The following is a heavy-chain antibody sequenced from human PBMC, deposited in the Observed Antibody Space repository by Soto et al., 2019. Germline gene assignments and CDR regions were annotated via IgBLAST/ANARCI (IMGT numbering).Heavy chain of an antibody. Sequence: GGNLRISCAASGFTFRNYWMTWVRQAPGKGLEWVANINRDGSDSYCVDSLKGRFTISRDNAKSSVYLQMNSLRAEDTAIYYCAHVGVVEAYAFDVWGKGTLVTVYS. D-gene: IGHD2-15*01. V-gene: IGHV3-7*03. J-gene: IGHJ4*02. CDR3: AHVGVVEAYAFDV. CDR2: INRDGSDS. CDR1: GFTFRNYW.